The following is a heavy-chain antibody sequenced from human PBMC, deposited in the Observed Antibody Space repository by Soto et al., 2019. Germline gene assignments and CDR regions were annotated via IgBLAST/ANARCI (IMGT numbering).Heavy chain of an antibody. CDR3: ARSAGGSYPQYDY. D-gene: IGHD1-26*01. Sequence: QVQLVESGGGVVQPGRSLRLSCAASGFTFSSYAMHWVRQAPGTGLEWVAVISYDGRDKYYPDSVKGRFTISSDNSKNTLYLQMNSLRAEDTAVYYCARSAGGSYPQYDYWGQGTLVTVSS. CDR2: ISYDGRDK. V-gene: IGHV3-30*04. J-gene: IGHJ4*02. CDR1: GFTFSSYA.